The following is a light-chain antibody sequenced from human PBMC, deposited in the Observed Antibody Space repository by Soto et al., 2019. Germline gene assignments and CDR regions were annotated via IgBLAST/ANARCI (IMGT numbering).Light chain of an antibody. J-gene: IGKJ1*01. Sequence: EILMTQSPVTLSVSPGESATLSCRASQSVAYNLAWYQQKPGQAPRLLIYGASTRATDIPARFSGSGFGTEFTLTINSLQSEDFAVYYCQQYGSSGTFGQGTKVEIK. CDR1: QSVAYN. CDR3: QQYGSSGT. V-gene: IGKV3-15*01. CDR2: GAS.